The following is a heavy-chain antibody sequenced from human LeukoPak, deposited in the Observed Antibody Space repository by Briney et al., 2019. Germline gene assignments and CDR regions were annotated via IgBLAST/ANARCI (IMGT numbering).Heavy chain of an antibody. CDR3: ARESGYYYSMDV. V-gene: IGHV4-39*07. J-gene: IGHJ6*04. CDR1: GASISSTTYY. CDR2: IYYSGST. D-gene: IGHD3-22*01. Sequence: SETLSLTCTVSGASISSTTYYWGWIRQPPRKGLEWIASIYYSGSTYYNPSLKSRVTISVDTSKNQFSLKLSSVTAADTAVYYCARESGYYYSMDVWGKGTTVTVSS.